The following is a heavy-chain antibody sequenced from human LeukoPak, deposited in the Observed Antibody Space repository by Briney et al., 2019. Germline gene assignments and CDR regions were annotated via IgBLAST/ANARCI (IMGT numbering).Heavy chain of an antibody. CDR1: GDSISGYY. CDR2: ISTSGTT. J-gene: IGHJ4*02. D-gene: IGHD1-1*01. Sequence: SETLSLTCTVSGDSISGYYWGWIRQPAGKGLEWIGRISTSGTTNYNSSLKSRVTMSVDTSKNQVSLNLTSVTAADTAVYFCAREGGTYRFLDNWGQGTLVTVSS. CDR3: AREGGTYRFLDN. V-gene: IGHV4-4*07.